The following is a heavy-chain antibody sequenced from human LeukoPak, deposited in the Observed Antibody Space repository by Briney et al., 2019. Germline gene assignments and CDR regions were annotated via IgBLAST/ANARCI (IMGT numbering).Heavy chain of an antibody. D-gene: IGHD3-16*01. V-gene: IGHV4-38-2*02. J-gene: IGHJ4*02. CDR3: ARSEIDDYSRY. CDR1: GYSISSGYH. Sequence: SETLSLTCSVSGYSISSGYHWAWFRQTPGKRPEWLGSIYQDGSTYDNLSLKSRVTLSVDTSKNQFSLKMKTVTVADTAVYYCARSEIDDYSRYWGQGTLVLVSS. CDR2: IYQDGST.